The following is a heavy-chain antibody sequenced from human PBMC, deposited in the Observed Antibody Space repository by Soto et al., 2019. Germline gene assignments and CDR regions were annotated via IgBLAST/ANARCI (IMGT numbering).Heavy chain of an antibody. V-gene: IGHV3-74*01. CDR3: ARDLWAPDIFGVVYDYYGMDA. CDR1: GFTFSSYW. CDR2: INSDGSST. D-gene: IGHD3-3*02. J-gene: IGHJ6*02. Sequence: PGGSLCLSCAASGFTFSSYWMHWVRQAPGKGLVWVSRINSDGSSTSYADSVKGRFTISRDNAKNTLYLQMNSLRAEDTAVYYCARDLWAPDIFGVVYDYYGMDAWGQGTMVTVSS.